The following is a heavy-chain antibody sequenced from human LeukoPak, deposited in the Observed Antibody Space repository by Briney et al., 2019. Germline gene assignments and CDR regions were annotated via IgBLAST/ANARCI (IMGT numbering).Heavy chain of an antibody. CDR1: GGSISSYY. V-gene: IGHV4-4*07. D-gene: IGHD3-10*01. J-gene: IGHJ5*02. CDR2: IYTSGST. Sequence: PSETLSLTCTVSGGSISSYYWSWIRQPAGKGLEWIGRIYTSGSTNYNPSLKSRVTMSVDTSKNQFSLKLSSVTAADTAVYYCARDIRWFGELSYSWFDPWGQGTLVTVSS. CDR3: ARDIRWFGELSYSWFDP.